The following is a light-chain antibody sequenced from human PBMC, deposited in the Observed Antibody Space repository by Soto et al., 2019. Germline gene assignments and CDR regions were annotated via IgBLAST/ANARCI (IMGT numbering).Light chain of an antibody. CDR2: AAS. J-gene: IGKJ1*01. V-gene: IGKV1-8*01. CDR3: QQYYSYPT. CDR1: QGISSY. Sequence: AIRMTQSPSSLSASTGGRVTITCRASQGISSYLAWYQQKPGKAPKLLIYAASTLQSGVPSRFSGSGSGTDFTLTISCLQSEDFATYYCQQYYSYPTFGQGTKV.